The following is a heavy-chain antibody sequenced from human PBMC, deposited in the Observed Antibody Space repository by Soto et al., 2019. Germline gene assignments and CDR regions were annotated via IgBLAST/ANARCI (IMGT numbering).Heavy chain of an antibody. Sequence: PSETLSLTCAVSGGSISSSNWWSWVRQPPGKGLEWIGEIYHSGSTNYNPSLKSRVTISVDKSKNQFSLKLSSVTAADTAVYYCASSALHSHNPRVDYWGQGTLVTVSS. CDR1: GGSISSSNW. J-gene: IGHJ4*02. CDR3: ASSALHSHNPRVDY. V-gene: IGHV4-4*02. D-gene: IGHD1-1*01. CDR2: IYHSGST.